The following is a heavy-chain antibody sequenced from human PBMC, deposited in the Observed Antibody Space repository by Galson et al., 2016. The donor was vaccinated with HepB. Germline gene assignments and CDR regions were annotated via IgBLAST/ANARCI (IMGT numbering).Heavy chain of an antibody. V-gene: IGHV3-33*01. CDR3: ARGIEARGAFDI. CDR1: GFSLSTYA. CDR2: IWFDGRNI. J-gene: IGHJ3*02. Sequence: LRLSCAASGFSLSTYAMNWVRQAPGKGLAWVALIWFDGRNIYYGDSVKGRFTISRDNSKNTLYLQMNSLRAEDTAMYYCARGIEARGAFDIWGQGTMVTVSS. D-gene: IGHD2-15*01.